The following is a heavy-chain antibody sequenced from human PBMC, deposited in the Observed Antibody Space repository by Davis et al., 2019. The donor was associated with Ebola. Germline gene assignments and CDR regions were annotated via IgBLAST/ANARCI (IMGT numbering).Heavy chain of an antibody. CDR1: GFTFSTYW. J-gene: IGHJ6*02. CDR3: GRVIQFPDIGMDV. Sequence: PGGSLRLSCAASGFTFSTYWMHWVRQAPGKGLVWVSRIESDGSSTSYGDSGKGRFTISRANAKSTLYLQMNSLRAEDTAVYYCGRVIQFPDIGMDVWGQGTTVTVS. CDR2: IESDGSST. V-gene: IGHV3-74*01. D-gene: IGHD3-9*01.